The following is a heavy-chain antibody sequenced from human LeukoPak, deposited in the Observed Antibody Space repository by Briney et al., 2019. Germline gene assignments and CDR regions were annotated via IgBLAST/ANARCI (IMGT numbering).Heavy chain of an antibody. J-gene: IGHJ4*02. CDR1: GFTFDDYA. CDR2: INSDGSST. V-gene: IGHV3-74*01. D-gene: IGHD4-17*01. CDR3: ARDTATVKQFDY. Sequence: GGSLRLSCAASGFTFDDYAMHWARQAPGKGLVWVSRINSDGSSTSYADSVKGRFTISRDNAKNTLYLQMNSLRAEDTAVYYCARDTATVKQFDYWGQGTLVTVSS.